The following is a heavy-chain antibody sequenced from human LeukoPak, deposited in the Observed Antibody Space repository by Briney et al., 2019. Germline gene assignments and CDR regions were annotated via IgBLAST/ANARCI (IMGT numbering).Heavy chain of an antibody. J-gene: IGHJ6*02. CDR3: AKLHYHDSSRSWGMHV. Sequence: GGSLRLSCAASGFTLRGYGMSSVRQAPGKGLEWVSVISGGGGGTNYADSVKGRFTIYRDISKNTLYLQMNSLRAEDTAIYYCAKLHYHDSSRSWGMHVWGQGTTVTVSS. V-gene: IGHV3-23*01. CDR1: GFTLRGYG. D-gene: IGHD3-22*01. CDR2: ISGGGGGT.